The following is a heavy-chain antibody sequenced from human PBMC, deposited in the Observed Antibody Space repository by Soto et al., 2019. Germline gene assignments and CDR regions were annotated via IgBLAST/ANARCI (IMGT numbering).Heavy chain of an antibody. J-gene: IGHJ4*02. Sequence: QVYLVESGGGVVQPGRSLRLSCAVSGFTFPNFAMHWVRQVPGKGLEWVALISSDGNNRYYADSVKGRFTISRDNSKNALYLQMNRRRTEDTALFFCENDYYYARSGSVSPYYFDYWGQGTLVTVSS. D-gene: IGHD3-10*01. CDR2: ISSDGNNR. CDR3: ENDYYYARSGSVSPYYFDY. V-gene: IGHV3-30*18. CDR1: GFTFPNFA.